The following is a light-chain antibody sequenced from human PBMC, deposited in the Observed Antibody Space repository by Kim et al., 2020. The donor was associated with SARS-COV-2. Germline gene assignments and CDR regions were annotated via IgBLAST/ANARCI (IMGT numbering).Light chain of an antibody. V-gene: IGKV3-15*01. J-gene: IGKJ2*01. CDR2: GAS. Sequence: EIVMTQSPATLSVSPGERATLSCRASQSVSSNLAWYQQKPGQAPRLLIYGASTRATGIPARFSGSGSGTEFTLTISSLQSEDFAVYYCQQDNNWPQTFGQGTKLEI. CDR3: QQDNNWPQT. CDR1: QSVSSN.